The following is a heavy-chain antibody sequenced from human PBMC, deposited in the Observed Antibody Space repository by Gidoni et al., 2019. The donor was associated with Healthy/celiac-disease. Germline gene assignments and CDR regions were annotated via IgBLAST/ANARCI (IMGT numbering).Heavy chain of an antibody. V-gene: IGHV4-31*03. CDR1: GGSIRSGPYY. CDR3: ARDSRITMIVVGGKDAFDI. J-gene: IGHJ3*02. D-gene: IGHD3-22*01. Sequence: QVQLQESGPGLVKPSQPLSHTCTVSGGSIRSGPYYWRWIRQHPGKGLEWIGYIYYSGSTYYNPSLKSRVTISVDTSKNQFSLKLSSVTAADTAVYYCARDSRITMIVVGGKDAFDIWGQGTMVTVSS. CDR2: IYYSGST.